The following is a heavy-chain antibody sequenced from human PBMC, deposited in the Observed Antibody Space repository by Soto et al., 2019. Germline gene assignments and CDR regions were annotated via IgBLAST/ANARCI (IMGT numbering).Heavy chain of an antibody. V-gene: IGHV4-39*01. D-gene: IGHD6-19*01. CDR2: IYSSENT. CDR3: ATEYSTGWHY. J-gene: IGHJ4*02. CDR1: GGSVSSSSYS. Sequence: SETLSLTCTVSGGSVSSSSYSWGWIRQSPGKGLEWIGTIYSSENTYYNPSLLSRVTISVDTSKNQFSLQLNSVTPEDTAVYYCATEYSTGWHYWGQGMLVTVSS.